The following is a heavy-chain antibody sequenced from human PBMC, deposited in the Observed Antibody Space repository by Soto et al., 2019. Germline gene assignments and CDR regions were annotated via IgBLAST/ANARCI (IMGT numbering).Heavy chain of an antibody. CDR3: AKDIADIVVIPASISAYYALHV. Sequence: EVHLLESGGGLVQPGGSLRLSCAASGFTFSNYAMSWVRQAPGKGLQWVSAISGSGGSSYYADSVKGRFTISRDNSKNTLYLQLNSLRAEDTAVYYCAKDIADIVVIPASISAYYALHVWGQGTKVTVSS. CDR2: ISGSGGSS. V-gene: IGHV3-23*01. CDR1: GFTFSNYA. D-gene: IGHD2-2*01. J-gene: IGHJ6*02.